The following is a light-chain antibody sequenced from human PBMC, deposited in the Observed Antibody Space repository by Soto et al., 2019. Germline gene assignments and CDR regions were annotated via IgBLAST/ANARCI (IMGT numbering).Light chain of an antibody. Sequence: EIVMTQSPVTLSVSPGERATLSCRASQNISRSLAWYQQKPGQGPSLLIYGTSTRAGGVTARFSGSGSGTEFTLTISSLQSEDIAVYYCQQCDSGWTFGQGTKVDIK. CDR1: QNISRS. V-gene: IGKV3-15*01. CDR2: GTS. CDR3: QQCDSGWT. J-gene: IGKJ1*01.